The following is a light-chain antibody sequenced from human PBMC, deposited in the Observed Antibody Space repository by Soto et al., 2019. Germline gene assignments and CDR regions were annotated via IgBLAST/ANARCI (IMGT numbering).Light chain of an antibody. CDR3: QQSHNTPLT. CDR2: SAS. CDR1: QRVGSY. J-gene: IGKJ1*01. Sequence: DIQMTQSPSSLSASVGDRVTITCRASQRVGSYLNWYQQKPGKAPTLLIYSASELQSGVSSLFSGSGSGTDFTLTIRNLQPEDFAVYYCQQSHNTPLTFGQGTKVEI. V-gene: IGKV1-39*01.